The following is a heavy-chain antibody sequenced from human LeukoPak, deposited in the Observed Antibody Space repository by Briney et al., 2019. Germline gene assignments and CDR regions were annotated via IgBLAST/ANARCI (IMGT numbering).Heavy chain of an antibody. CDR3: ARDRCTNGVCYTIAY. V-gene: IGHV3-48*01. D-gene: IGHD2-8*01. CDR2: ISSSSSTI. CDR1: GLTFSTYS. Sequence: GGSLRLSCAASGLTFSTYSISWVRQAPGKGLEGVSYISSSSSTISYPDSVKGRFTISRDNARNSLYLQMNSLRAEDTAVYYCARDRCTNGVCYTIAYWGQGTLITVSS. J-gene: IGHJ4*02.